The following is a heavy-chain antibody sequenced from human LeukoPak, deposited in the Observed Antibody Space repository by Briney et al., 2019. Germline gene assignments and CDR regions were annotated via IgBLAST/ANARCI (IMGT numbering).Heavy chain of an antibody. V-gene: IGHV3-53*01. CDR2: IYSDNT. CDR1: GFTVSSNS. J-gene: IGHJ4*02. Sequence: GGSLRLSCTVSGFTVSSNSMSWVRQAPGKGLEWVSFIYSDNTHYSDSVKGRFTISRDNSENTLYLQMNSLRAEDTAVYYCARRAGAYSHPYDYWGQGTLVTVSS. CDR3: ARRAGAYSHPYDY. D-gene: IGHD4/OR15-4a*01.